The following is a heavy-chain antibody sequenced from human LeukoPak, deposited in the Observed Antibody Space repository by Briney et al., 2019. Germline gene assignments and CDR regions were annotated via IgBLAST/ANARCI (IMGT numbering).Heavy chain of an antibody. CDR1: GFTFTSSA. V-gene: IGHV1-58*02. CDR2: IVVGSGNT. Sequence: SVKVSCKASGFTFTSSAMQWVRQARGQRLEWIGWIVVGSGNTNYAQKFQERVTITRDMSTSTAYMELSSLRSDDTAVYYCARSARGGWLFDYWGQGTLVTVSS. J-gene: IGHJ4*02. CDR3: ARSARGGWLFDY. D-gene: IGHD6-19*01.